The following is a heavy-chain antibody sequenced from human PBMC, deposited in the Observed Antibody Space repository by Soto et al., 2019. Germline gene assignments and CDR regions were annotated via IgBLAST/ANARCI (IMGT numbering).Heavy chain of an antibody. CDR1: GFTFSKYA. CDR2: ISGSGGST. J-gene: IGHJ4*02. CDR3: VRDRPGSQEYFDY. V-gene: IGHV3-23*01. Sequence: GGSLRLSCAASGFTFSKYAMTWARQAPGKGLEWVSAISGSGGSTYYADSVKGRFTISRDNAKNTVYLQMNSLRAEDTGVYYCVRDRPGSQEYFDYWGQGNXVTVSS. D-gene: IGHD3-10*01.